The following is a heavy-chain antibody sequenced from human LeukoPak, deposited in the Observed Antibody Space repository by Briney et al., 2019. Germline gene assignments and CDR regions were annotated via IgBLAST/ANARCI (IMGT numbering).Heavy chain of an antibody. CDR3: ARDSVEGFDY. V-gene: IGHV4-30-2*01. CDR1: GGSISSSSYY. CDR2: IYHSGSP. J-gene: IGHJ4*02. Sequence: PSETLSLTCTVSGGSISSSSYYWGWIRQPPGKGLEWIGYIYHSGSPSYNPSLKSRVTISVDKSNNRFSLELTSVTAADTAVYYCARDSVEGFDYWGQGTLATVSS.